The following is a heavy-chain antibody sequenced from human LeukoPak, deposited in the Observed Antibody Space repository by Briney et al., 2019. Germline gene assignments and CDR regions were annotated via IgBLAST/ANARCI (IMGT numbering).Heavy chain of an antibody. V-gene: IGHV3-23*01. D-gene: IGHD5-12*01. CDR2: ISNGKT. Sequence: PGGSLRLSCAASGFPFSSHAMSWVRQPPGKGLEWVAAISNGKTYYADSVRGRFTISRDDSKNTVYLQMNSLRAEDTAVYYCARRLGYDSLDYWGQGTLVTVSS. J-gene: IGHJ4*02. CDR3: ARRLGYDSLDY. CDR1: GFPFSSHA.